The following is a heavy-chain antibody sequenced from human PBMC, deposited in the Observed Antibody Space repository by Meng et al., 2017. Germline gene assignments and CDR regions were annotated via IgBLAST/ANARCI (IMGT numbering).Heavy chain of an antibody. D-gene: IGHD4-17*01. V-gene: IGHV3-74*01. CDR3: APTVTTPGPFDF. Sequence: EVQLVESGGGLVQPGGSLRLSRVASGPTFNSYWMHWVRQAPGKGLVWVSRIKSDGSVTTYADIVKGRFTISRDNAKNTVYLQMKSLRAEDTAVYYCAPTVTTPGPFDFWGQGSLVTVSS. CDR1: GPTFNSYW. J-gene: IGHJ4*02. CDR2: IKSDGSVT.